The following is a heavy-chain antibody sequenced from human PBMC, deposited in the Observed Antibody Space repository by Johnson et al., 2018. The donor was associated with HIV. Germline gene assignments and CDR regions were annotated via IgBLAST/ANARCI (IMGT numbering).Heavy chain of an antibody. D-gene: IGHD4-11*01. J-gene: IGHJ3*02. V-gene: IGHV3-48*04. CDR2: ISSSGSSR. Sequence: VQLVESGGGVVQPGRSLRLSCAASGFTFSSYAMSWVRQAPGKGLDWVSYISSSGSSRYYADSVKGRFTITRDNVKNSLYMQMNSLRVEDTAVYFCARDYRGALDIWGQGTMVTVSS. CDR3: ARDYRGALDI. CDR1: GFTFSSYA.